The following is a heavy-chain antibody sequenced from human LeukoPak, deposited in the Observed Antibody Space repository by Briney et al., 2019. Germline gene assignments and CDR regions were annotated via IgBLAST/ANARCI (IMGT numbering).Heavy chain of an antibody. D-gene: IGHD1-14*01. CDR3: AKGSGINHYHWIDP. V-gene: IGHV3-23*01. CDR1: AFTFSNYA. CDR2: ISGGGGST. J-gene: IGHJ5*02. Sequence: GGSLRLSCAASAFTFSNYAMNWVRQAPGKGLGWVSGISGGGGSTYYADSVKGRFTISRDNSKNTLYLQMDSLRAEDTALYYCAKGSGINHYHWIDPWGQGTLVIVSS.